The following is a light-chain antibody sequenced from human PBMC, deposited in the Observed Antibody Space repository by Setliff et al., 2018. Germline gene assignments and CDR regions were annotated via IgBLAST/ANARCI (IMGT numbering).Light chain of an antibody. CDR1: SSDVGGYKY. V-gene: IGLV2-8*01. J-gene: IGLJ1*01. CDR2: EVS. Sequence: QSALTQPPSASGSPGQSVTISCTGTSSDVGGYKYVSWYQQHPGKAPKLMIYEVSKRPSGVPDRFSGSKSGNTASLTVSGLQAEDEADYYCSSYAGSNNADVFGTGTKVTVL. CDR3: SSYAGSNNADV.